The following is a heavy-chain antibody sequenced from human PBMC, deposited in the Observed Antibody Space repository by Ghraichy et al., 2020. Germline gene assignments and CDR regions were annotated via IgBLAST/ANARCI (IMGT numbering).Heavy chain of an antibody. CDR2: IYYSGST. J-gene: IGHJ6*02. D-gene: IGHD3-10*01. V-gene: IGHV4-59*01. Sequence: SETLSLTCTVSGGSISSYYWTWIRQPPGKGLEWLGYIYYSGSTNYNPSLKSRVTISVDTSKNQFSLKLSSVTAADTAVYYCARAWVWFGELSDRNYGMDVWGRGTTVTVSS. CDR3: ARAWVWFGELSDRNYGMDV. CDR1: GGSISSYY.